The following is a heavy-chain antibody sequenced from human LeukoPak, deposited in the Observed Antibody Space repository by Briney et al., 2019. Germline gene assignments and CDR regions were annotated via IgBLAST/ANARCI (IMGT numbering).Heavy chain of an antibody. CDR3: ARGPRVAMVQYYYYGMDV. Sequence: SETLSLTCAVYGGSFCGYSWGWIPPPPGKGLEWIGGIYHSGSTNYNPSLESRVTISVDTSKKQFSVMLSSVTAAGAAVYYWARGPRVAMVQYYYYGMDVWGKGTTVTVSS. V-gene: IGHV4-34*01. CDR1: GGSFCGYS. J-gene: IGHJ6*04. CDR2: IYHSGST. D-gene: IGHD5-18*01.